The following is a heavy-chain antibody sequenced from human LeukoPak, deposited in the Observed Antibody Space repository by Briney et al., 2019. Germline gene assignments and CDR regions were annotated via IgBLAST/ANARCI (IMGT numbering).Heavy chain of an antibody. CDR1: GFIFSDYG. Sequence: HPGGSLRLSCGVSGFIFSDYGMHWVRQAPGKGLEWVASIRIDGSNNYYADSVKGRFTISTDNSTNTLYLQMNSLRAEDTAVYYCAKGEGPVGATFYYYYYYMDVWGKGTTVTISS. V-gene: IGHV3-30*02. CDR2: IRIDGSNN. J-gene: IGHJ6*03. D-gene: IGHD1-26*01. CDR3: AKGEGPVGATFYYYYYYMDV.